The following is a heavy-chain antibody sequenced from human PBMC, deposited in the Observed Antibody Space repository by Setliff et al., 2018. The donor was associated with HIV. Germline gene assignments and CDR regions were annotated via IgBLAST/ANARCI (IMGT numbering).Heavy chain of an antibody. J-gene: IGHJ5*02. CDR1: EFTFSKYA. D-gene: IGHD2-2*02. Sequence: GGSLRLSCTGSEFTFSKYAMNWVRQAPGKGLEWVSYISSSDTTIYYADSVKGRFTISRDNAKNSLYLQMNSLRADDTAVYYCARDALIVVVPAAIGFDPWGQGTLVTVSS. CDR2: ISSSDTTI. CDR3: ARDALIVVVPAAIGFDP. V-gene: IGHV3-48*04.